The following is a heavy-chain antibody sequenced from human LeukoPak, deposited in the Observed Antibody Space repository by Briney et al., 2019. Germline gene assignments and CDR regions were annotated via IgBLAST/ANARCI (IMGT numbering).Heavy chain of an antibody. CDR3: ARGPNSGSDY. V-gene: IGHV4-34*01. CDR1: GGSFSGYY. D-gene: IGHD6-6*01. CDR2: INHSGST. Sequence: SETLSLTCAVYGGSFSGYYWNWIRQPPGKGLEWIGEINHSGSTNYNPSLKSRVTISVDTSKNQFSLKLSSVTAADTAVYYCARGPNSGSDYWGQGTLVTVSS. J-gene: IGHJ4*02.